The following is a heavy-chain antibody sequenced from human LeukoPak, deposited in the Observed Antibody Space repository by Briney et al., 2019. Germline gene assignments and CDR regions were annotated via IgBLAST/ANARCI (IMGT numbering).Heavy chain of an antibody. CDR2: IKHDGSEK. Sequence: GGSLRLSCAASGFTFSSYWMTWVRQAPGKGLEWVANIKHDGSEKHYVDSVKGRITISRDNAKNSLYLQMNSLRVEDTAVYYCARALGSYFESSGYQVDYWGQGTLVTVSS. V-gene: IGHV3-7*01. CDR3: ARALGSYFESSGYQVDY. CDR1: GFTFSSYW. D-gene: IGHD3-22*01. J-gene: IGHJ4*02.